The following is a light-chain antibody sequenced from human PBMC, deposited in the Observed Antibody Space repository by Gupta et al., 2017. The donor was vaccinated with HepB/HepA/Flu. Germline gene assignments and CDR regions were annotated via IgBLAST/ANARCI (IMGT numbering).Light chain of an antibody. CDR1: SGHSRYA. CDR2: VNSDGSH. CDR3: QTWGTGIRVV. V-gene: IGLV4-69*01. J-gene: IGLJ2*01. Sequence: QLVLTQSPSASASLGASVKLTCTLDSGHSRYAIAWHQQQPEKGPRYLMKVNSDGSHSKGDGIPDRFSGSSSGAERYLTISSLQAEDEADYYCQTWGTGIRVVFGGGIQLTVL.